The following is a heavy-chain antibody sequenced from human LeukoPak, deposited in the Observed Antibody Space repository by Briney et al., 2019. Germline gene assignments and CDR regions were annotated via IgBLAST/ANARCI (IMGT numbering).Heavy chain of an antibody. CDR1: GFTFSSYG. J-gene: IGHJ4*02. V-gene: IGHV3-33*01. D-gene: IGHD3-10*01. CDR3: ARDYVGSGSYIDY. Sequence: GGSLRLSCAASGFTFSSYGMHWVRQAPGKGLEWVAVIWYDGSNKYYADSVKGRSTISRDNSKNTLYLQVNSLRAEDTAVYYCARDYVGSGSYIDYWGQGTLVTVSS. CDR2: IWYDGSNK.